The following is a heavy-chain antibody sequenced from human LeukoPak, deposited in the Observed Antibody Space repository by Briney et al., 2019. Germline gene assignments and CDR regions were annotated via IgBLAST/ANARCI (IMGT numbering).Heavy chain of an antibody. CDR2: IYYSGST. V-gene: IGHV4-39*01. Sequence: SETLSLTCTVSGGSISSSSYYWGWIRQPPGKGLEWIGSIYYSGSTYYNPSLKSRVTISVDTSKNQFSLKLSSVTAADTAVYYCARTPSGWYWDYWGQGTLVTVSS. CDR3: ARTPSGWYWDY. J-gene: IGHJ4*02. CDR1: GGSISSSSYY. D-gene: IGHD6-19*01.